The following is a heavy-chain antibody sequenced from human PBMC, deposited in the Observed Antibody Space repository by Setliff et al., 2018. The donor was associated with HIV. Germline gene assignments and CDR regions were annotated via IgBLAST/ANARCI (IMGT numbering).Heavy chain of an antibody. CDR2: INHRGST. V-gene: IGHV4-39*07. Sequence: PSETLSLTCTVPGGSIGSGGSYWSWIRQPPGKGLEWIGEINHRGSTNYNPSLKSRVSISFDTPKNQFSLKLSPVTAADTAVYYCARCRGTLYYFDYWGQGTLVTVSS. D-gene: IGHD1-1*01. J-gene: IGHJ4*02. CDR3: ARCRGTLYYFDY. CDR1: GGSIGSGGSY.